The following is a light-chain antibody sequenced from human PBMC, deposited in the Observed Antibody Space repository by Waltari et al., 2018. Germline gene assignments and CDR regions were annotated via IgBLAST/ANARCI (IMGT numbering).Light chain of an antibody. CDR1: RSDGGRYHY. Sequence: CVLTQPASVSGSPGPSVTIPCTVTRSDGGRYHYDSWYQQNACKAPKLSIYDDSNRPSGASNRFYGSKSGNTASLTISGLQAEDEADYYCSSYTSSSTPVFGGGTKLTVL. J-gene: IGLJ2*01. CDR3: SSYTSSSTPV. V-gene: IGLV2-14*01. CDR2: DDS.